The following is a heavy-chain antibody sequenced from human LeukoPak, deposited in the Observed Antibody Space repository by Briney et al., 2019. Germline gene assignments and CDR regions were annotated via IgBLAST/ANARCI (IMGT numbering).Heavy chain of an antibody. D-gene: IGHD4-17*01. CDR3: ARDRYGYSGDAFDI. J-gene: IGHJ3*02. V-gene: IGHV3-66*01. CDR2: IYSGGST. CDR1: GFTVSSNY. Sequence: GGSLRLSCAASGFTVSSNYMSWVRQAPGKGLEWVSVIYSGGSTYYADSVKGRFTISRDNSKNTLYLQMNSLTAEDTAVYYCARDRYGYSGDAFDIWGQGTMVTVSS.